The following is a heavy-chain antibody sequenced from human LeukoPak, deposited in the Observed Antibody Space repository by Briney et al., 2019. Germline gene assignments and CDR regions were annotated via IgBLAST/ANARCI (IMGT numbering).Heavy chain of an antibody. V-gene: IGHV3-7*01. J-gene: IGHJ6*04. CDR3: AELGITMIGGV. CDR2: INQDGTEK. CDR1: GFTFSSYS. D-gene: IGHD3-10*02. Sequence: PGGSLRLSCAASGFTFSSYSMNWVRQAPGKGLEWVANINQDGTEKYYVDSVKGRFTVSRDYAKNSLYLQMNSLRAEDTAVYYCAELGITMIGGVWGKGTTVTISS.